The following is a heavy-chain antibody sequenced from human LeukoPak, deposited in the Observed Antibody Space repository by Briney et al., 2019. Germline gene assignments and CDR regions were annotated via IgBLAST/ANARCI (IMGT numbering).Heavy chain of an antibody. J-gene: IGHJ6*03. D-gene: IGHD4-17*01. CDR2: ISHTGSHA. CDR3: AKDFGDYATYYYYYMDV. Sequence: PGGSLRLSCSASGFAFNNYAMHWVRQAPGKGLEWVSVISHTGSHAYYADSVKGRFAISRDNSKNTLYLQMNSLRAEDTAVYYCAKDFGDYATYYYYYMDVWGKGTTVTVSS. CDR1: GFAFNNYA. V-gene: IGHV3-30*09.